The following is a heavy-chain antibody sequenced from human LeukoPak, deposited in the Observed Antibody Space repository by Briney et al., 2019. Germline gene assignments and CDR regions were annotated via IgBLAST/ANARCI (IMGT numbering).Heavy chain of an antibody. CDR3: ATLTELEPTGDYMDV. CDR1: GYTFTSYG. J-gene: IGHJ6*03. D-gene: IGHD1-1*01. V-gene: IGHV1-18*01. Sequence: ASVKVSCKASGYTFTSYGISWVRQAPGQGLEWMGWISAYNGNTNYAQKLQGRVTMTTDTSASTAYMELSSLRSEDTAVYYCATLTELEPTGDYMDVWGKGTTVTVSS. CDR2: ISAYNGNT.